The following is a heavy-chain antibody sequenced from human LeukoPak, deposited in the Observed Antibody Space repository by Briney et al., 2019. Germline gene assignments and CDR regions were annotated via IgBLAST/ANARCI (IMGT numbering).Heavy chain of an antibody. Sequence: GGSLRLSCAASGFTFSSYWMSWVRQAPGKGLEWVANIKQDGSEKYYVDSVKGRFTISRDNAKNSPYLQMNSLRAEDTAVYYCASAKCGYSYAPRRYVWGKGTTVTVSS. CDR3: ASAKCGYSYAPRRYV. J-gene: IGHJ6*04. D-gene: IGHD5-18*01. V-gene: IGHV3-7*01. CDR1: GFTFSSYW. CDR2: IKQDGSEK.